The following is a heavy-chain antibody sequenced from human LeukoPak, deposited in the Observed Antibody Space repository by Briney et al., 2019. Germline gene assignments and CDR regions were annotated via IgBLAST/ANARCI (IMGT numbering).Heavy chain of an antibody. V-gene: IGHV1-69*13. CDR2: IIPISGTA. D-gene: IGHD3-22*01. Sequence: GASVKVSCKASGGTFSSYAISWVRQAPGQGLEWMGGIIPISGTANYAQKFQGRVTITADESTSTAYMELSSLRSEDTAVYYCARGGDYYDSSGYYYYFDYWGQGTLVTVSS. J-gene: IGHJ4*02. CDR1: GGTFSSYA. CDR3: ARGGDYYDSSGYYYYFDY.